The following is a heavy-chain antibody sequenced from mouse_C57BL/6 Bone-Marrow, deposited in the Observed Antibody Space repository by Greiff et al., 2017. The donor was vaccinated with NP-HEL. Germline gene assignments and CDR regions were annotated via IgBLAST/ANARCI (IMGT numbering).Heavy chain of an antibody. J-gene: IGHJ2*01. D-gene: IGHD4-1*01. V-gene: IGHV14-4*01. CDR2: IDPENGDT. CDR1: GFNIKDDY. CDR3: TLTGFDY. Sequence: VQLQQSGAELVRPGASVKLSCTASGFNIKDDYMHWVKQRPEQGLEWIGWIDPENGDTESASKFQGKATITADTSSNTAYLQLSSLTSEDTAGYYCTLTGFDYWGQGTTLTVSS.